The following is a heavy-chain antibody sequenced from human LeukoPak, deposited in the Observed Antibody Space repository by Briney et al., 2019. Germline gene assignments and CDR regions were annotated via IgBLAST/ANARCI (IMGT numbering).Heavy chain of an antibody. D-gene: IGHD6-19*01. J-gene: IGHJ3*02. V-gene: IGHV4-59*07. CDR2: INYSGST. CDR1: GGSISSYY. Sequence: SDTLSLTCTVSGGSISSYYWSWIRQPPGKGLKCIGYINYSGSTNYNPALKSRVTISVDTSKNQFSLKLSTVTAADTAVYYCATAIAVANDAFDIWGQGTMVTVSS. CDR3: ATAIAVANDAFDI.